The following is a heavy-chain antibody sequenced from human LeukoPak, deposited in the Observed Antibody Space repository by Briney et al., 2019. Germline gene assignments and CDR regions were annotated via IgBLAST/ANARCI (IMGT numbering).Heavy chain of an antibody. Sequence: ASVKVSCKASGGTFSSYAISWVRQAPGQGLEWMGGIIPIFGTANYAQKFQGRVTITADESTSTAYMELSSLSSEDTAVYYCARSSRELGGYAPWELMPPFDYWGQGTLVTVSS. V-gene: IGHV1-69*13. CDR2: IIPIFGTA. CDR3: ARSSRELGGYAPWELMPPFDY. J-gene: IGHJ4*02. D-gene: IGHD1-7*01. CDR1: GGTFSSYA.